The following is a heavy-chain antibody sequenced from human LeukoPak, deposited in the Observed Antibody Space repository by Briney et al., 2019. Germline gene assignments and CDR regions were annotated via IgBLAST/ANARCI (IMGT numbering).Heavy chain of an antibody. D-gene: IGHD3-10*01. CDR3: AKSSMYYYGSGSYLDY. V-gene: IGHV3-30*18. CDR2: ISYDGSNK. J-gene: IGHJ4*02. CDR1: GFTFSSYG. Sequence: GRSQRLSCAASGFTFSSYGMHWVRQAPGKGLEWVAVISYDGSNKYYADSVKGRFTISRDNSMNTLYLQMNSLRAEDTGVYYCAKSSMYYYGSGSYLDYWGQGTLVTVSS.